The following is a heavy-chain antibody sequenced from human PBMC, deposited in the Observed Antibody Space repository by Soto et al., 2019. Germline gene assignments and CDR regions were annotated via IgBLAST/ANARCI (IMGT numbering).Heavy chain of an antibody. CDR1: GFTVSSNY. Sequence: GGSLRLSCAASGFTVSSNYMSWVRQAPGKGLEWVSVIYSGGSTYYADSVKGRFTISRDNSKNTLYLQMNSLRAEDTAVYYCSVLSGSRTAGDYWGQGTLVTVSS. V-gene: IGHV3-66*01. D-gene: IGHD3-10*01. CDR2: IYSGGST. CDR3: SVLSGSRTAGDY. J-gene: IGHJ4*02.